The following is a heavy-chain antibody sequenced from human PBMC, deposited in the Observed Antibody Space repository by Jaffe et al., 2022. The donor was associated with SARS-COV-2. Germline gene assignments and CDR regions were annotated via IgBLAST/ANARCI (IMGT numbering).Heavy chain of an antibody. V-gene: IGHV4-59*01. Sequence: QVQLQESGPGLVKPSETLSLTCTVSGGSISSYYWSWIRQPPGKGLEWIGYIYYSGSTNYNPSLKSRVTISVDTSKNQFSLKLSSVTAADTAVYYCARGGIQLVRTTTYYYYGMDVWGQGTTVTVSS. D-gene: IGHD5-18*01. J-gene: IGHJ6*02. CDR2: IYYSGST. CDR3: ARGGIQLVRTTTYYYYGMDV. CDR1: GGSISSYY.